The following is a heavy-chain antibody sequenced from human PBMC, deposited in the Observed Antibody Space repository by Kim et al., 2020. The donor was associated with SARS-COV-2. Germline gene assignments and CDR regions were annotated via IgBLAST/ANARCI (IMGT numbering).Heavy chain of an antibody. CDR2: ISSSSSYI. CDR1: GFTFSSYS. Sequence: GGSLRLSCAASGFTFSSYSMNWVRQAPGKGLEWVSSISSSSSYIYYADSVKGRFTISRDNAKNSLYLQMNSLRAEDTAVYYCARVHYDFWSGHRFYYGMDVWGQGTTVTVSS. V-gene: IGHV3-21*01. J-gene: IGHJ6*02. D-gene: IGHD3-3*01. CDR3: ARVHYDFWSGHRFYYGMDV.